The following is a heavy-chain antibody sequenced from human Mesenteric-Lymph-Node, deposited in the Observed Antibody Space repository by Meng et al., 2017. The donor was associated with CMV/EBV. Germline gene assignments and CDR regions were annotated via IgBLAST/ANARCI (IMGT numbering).Heavy chain of an antibody. Sequence: ASVKVSCKASGYTFTGYYMHWVRQAPGQGLEWMGWINPNSGGTNYAQKFQGRVTMTRDTSISTAYMELSRLRSDDTAVYYCARERYSGSSTRNYGMDVWGQGTTVTVSS. CDR2: INPNSGGT. D-gene: IGHD1-26*01. J-gene: IGHJ6*02. CDR3: ARERYSGSSTRNYGMDV. CDR1: GYTFTGYY. V-gene: IGHV1-2*02.